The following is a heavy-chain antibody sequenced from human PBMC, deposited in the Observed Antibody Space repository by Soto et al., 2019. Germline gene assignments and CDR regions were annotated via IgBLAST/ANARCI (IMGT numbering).Heavy chain of an antibody. CDR1: GGSISSGGYY. V-gene: IGHV4-31*03. D-gene: IGHD6-19*01. J-gene: IGHJ5*02. CDR3: ARGLEGWAVAGTWWFDP. CDR2: IYYSGST. Sequence: QVQLQESGPGLVKPSQTLSLTCTVSGGSISSGGYYWSWIRQHPGKGLEWIGYIYYSGSTYYNPSLKSRVTISVDTSKNQFSLKLSSVTAADTAVYYCARGLEGWAVAGTWWFDPWGQGTLVTVSS.